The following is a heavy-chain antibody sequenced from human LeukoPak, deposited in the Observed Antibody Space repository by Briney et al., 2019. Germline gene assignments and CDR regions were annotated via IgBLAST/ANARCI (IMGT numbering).Heavy chain of an antibody. V-gene: IGHV3-23*01. CDR1: GFTFSSYA. Sequence: PGGSLRLSWAASGFTFSSYAMSWVRQAPGKGLEWVSAISGSGGSTYYADSVKGRFTISRDNSKNTLYLQMNSLRAEDTAVYYCAKHAPEAGVVVVPAAIYFDYWGQGTLVTVSS. D-gene: IGHD2-2*02. CDR3: AKHAPEAGVVVVPAAIYFDY. J-gene: IGHJ4*02. CDR2: ISGSGGST.